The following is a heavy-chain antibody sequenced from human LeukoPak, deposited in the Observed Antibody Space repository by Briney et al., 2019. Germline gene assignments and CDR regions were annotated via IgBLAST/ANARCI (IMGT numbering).Heavy chain of an antibody. CDR1: GGSISSYY. D-gene: IGHD2-2*01. CDR2: IYTSGST. V-gene: IGHV4-4*07. Sequence: SETLSLTCTVSGGSISSYYWSWIRQPAGKGLEWIGRIYTSGSTNYNPSLKSRVTMSVDTSKNQFSLKLSSVTAADTAVYYCARDKGGRPAAKNFNWFDPWGQGTLVTVSS. CDR3: ARDKGGRPAAKNFNWFDP. J-gene: IGHJ5*02.